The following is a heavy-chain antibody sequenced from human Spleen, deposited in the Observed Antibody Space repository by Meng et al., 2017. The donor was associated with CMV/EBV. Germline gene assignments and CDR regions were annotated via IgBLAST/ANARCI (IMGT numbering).Heavy chain of an antibody. CDR3: AKWIGSAVVPGAYVNSMDV. V-gene: IGHV3-23*01. J-gene: IGHJ6*02. CDR1: GFAFNTYA. CDR2: IRGSGGST. D-gene: IGHD2-2*01. Sequence: GESLKISCAASGFAFNTYAMSWVRQAPGKGLEWVSTIRGSGGSTYYADSVKGRFTISRDNSKNTMYVKMNSQRAEDTAVYYCAKWIGSAVVPGAYVNSMDVWGQGTTVTVSS.